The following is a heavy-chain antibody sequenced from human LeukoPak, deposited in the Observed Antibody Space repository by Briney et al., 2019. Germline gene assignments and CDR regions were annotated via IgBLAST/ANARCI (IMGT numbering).Heavy chain of an antibody. CDR1: GFTFSNYA. J-gene: IGHJ4*02. CDR3: AKEGPDCGGDCYGVFDY. V-gene: IGHV3-23*01. Sequence: GGSLRRSCAASGFTFSNYAVAWVRQVPGKGLEWVSVISDRGSTIFYADSVKGRFTISRDNSKNTLYLQMHSLRAEDTALYYCAKEGPDCGGDCYGVFDYWGRGTLVTVSS. CDR2: ISDRGSTI. D-gene: IGHD2-21*02.